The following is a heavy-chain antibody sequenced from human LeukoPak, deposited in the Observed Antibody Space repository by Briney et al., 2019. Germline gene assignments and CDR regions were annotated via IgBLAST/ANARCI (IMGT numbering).Heavy chain of an antibody. CDR3: ARGVVVAATIWFDP. V-gene: IGHV4-59*01. J-gene: IGHJ5*02. CDR2: IYYSGST. CDR1: GGSISSYY. D-gene: IGHD2-15*01. Sequence: PSETLSLTCTVPGGSISSYYWSWIRQPPGKGLEWIGYIYYSGSTNYNPSLRSRVTISVDTSKNQFSLKLSSVTAADTAVYYCARGVVVAATIWFDPWGQGTLVTVSS.